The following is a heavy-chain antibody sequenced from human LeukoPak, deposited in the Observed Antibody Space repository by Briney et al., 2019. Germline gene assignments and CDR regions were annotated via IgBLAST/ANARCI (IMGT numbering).Heavy chain of an antibody. D-gene: IGHD1-7*01. CDR2: IHTSGDT. CDR3: ASDHLSGTYYYMDV. Sequence: ASETLSLTCTVSGGSISSYYWSWIRQPAGKGLEWIGRIHTSGDTNYNPSLKSRVTMSVDTSKNQFSLKLSSVTAADTAVYYCASDHLSGTYYYMDVWGKGTTVTVSS. CDR1: GGSISSYY. J-gene: IGHJ6*03. V-gene: IGHV4-4*07.